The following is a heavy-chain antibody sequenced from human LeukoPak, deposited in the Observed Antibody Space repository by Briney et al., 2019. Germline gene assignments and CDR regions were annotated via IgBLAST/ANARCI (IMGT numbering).Heavy chain of an antibody. CDR3: ARDRISGYSAFDI. CDR1: GFTFSNFA. J-gene: IGHJ3*02. D-gene: IGHD3-22*01. Sequence: PGRSLRLSCAASGFTFSNFAMNWVRQAPGKGLEWVAFISYDGSIKSYADSVKGRFTISRDNSKNTLYLQMNTLSAEDTAVYFCARDRISGYSAFDIWGQGTMVTVSS. V-gene: IGHV3-30*04. CDR2: ISYDGSIK.